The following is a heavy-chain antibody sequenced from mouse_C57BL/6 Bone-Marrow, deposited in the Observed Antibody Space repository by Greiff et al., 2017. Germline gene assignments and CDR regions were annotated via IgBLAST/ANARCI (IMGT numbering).Heavy chain of an antibody. J-gene: IGHJ3*01. CDR2: IDPDNGDT. CDR3: TCYGSGAY. Sequence: VQLQQSGAELVRPGASVKLSCTASGFNIKDDYMPWVKQRPEQGLEWIGWIDPDNGDTEYASKFQGKATITADTSSNTAYLQLSSLTSEDTAVYYCTCYGSGAYWGQGTLVTVSA. CDR1: GFNIKDDY. V-gene: IGHV14-4*01. D-gene: IGHD1-1*01.